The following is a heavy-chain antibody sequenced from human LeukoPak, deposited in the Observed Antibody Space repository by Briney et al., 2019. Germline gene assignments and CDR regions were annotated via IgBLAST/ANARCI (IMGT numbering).Heavy chain of an antibody. CDR2: IYHSGST. V-gene: IGHV4-4*02. D-gene: IGHD6-13*01. CDR1: GGSISSSNW. CDR3: ASKTITFSSSWYSGAYWFDP. J-gene: IGHJ5*02. Sequence: KASETLSLTCAVSGGSISSSNWWSWVRQPPGKGLEWIGEIYHSGSTNYNPSLKSRVTISVDKSKNQFSLKLSSVTAADTAVYYCASKTITFSSSWYSGAYWFDPWGQGTLVTVSS.